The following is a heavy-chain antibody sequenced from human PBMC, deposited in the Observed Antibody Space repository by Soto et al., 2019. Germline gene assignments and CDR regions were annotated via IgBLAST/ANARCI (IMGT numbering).Heavy chain of an antibody. CDR3: TTDLYCSSTSCYSPDQGWFDP. V-gene: IGHV3-15*01. Sequence: GGSLRLSCAASGFTFSNAWMSWVRQAPGKGLEWVGRIKSKTDGGTTDYAAPVKGRFTISRDDSKNTLYLQMNSLKTEDTAVYYCTTDLYCSSTSCYSPDQGWFDPWGQGTLVTVSS. CDR2: IKSKTDGGTT. CDR1: GFTFSNAW. J-gene: IGHJ5*02. D-gene: IGHD2-2*01.